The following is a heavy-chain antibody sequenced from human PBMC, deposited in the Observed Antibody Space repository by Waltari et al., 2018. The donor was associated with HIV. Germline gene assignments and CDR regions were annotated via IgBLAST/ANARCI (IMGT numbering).Heavy chain of an antibody. CDR1: GYSFTSYW. V-gene: IGHV5-51*01. Sequence: EVQLVQSGAEVKKPGESLKISCKGSGYSFTSYWIGWVRQMPGKGLEWMGIISPGDSDTRYSPSFQGQVTISADKSISTAYLQWSSLKASDTAMYYCARHRRYCSSTSCYDYGMDVWGQGTTVTVSS. J-gene: IGHJ6*02. D-gene: IGHD2-2*01. CDR2: ISPGDSDT. CDR3: ARHRRYCSSTSCYDYGMDV.